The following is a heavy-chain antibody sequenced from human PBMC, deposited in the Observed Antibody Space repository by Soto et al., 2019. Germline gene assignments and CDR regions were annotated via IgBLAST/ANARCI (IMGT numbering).Heavy chain of an antibody. CDR3: AKDRDPDGIWTFDS. V-gene: IGHV3-23*01. CDR1: GFTFRTFT. CDR2: IIGCDGDK. D-gene: IGHD3-9*01. Sequence: EVQLLEHGGQLVQPGESLRLSCAASGFTFRTFTMNWVRQAPGKGLEWVSGIIGCDGDKFYSDSVKGRFTITRANSKYMLLLQMSSLRVDDTAVYYCAKDRDPDGIWTFDSWGQGTLVTVSS. J-gene: IGHJ5*01.